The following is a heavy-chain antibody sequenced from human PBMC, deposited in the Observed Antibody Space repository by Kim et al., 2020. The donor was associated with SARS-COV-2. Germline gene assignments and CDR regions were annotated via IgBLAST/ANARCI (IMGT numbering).Heavy chain of an antibody. V-gene: IGHV5-51*01. D-gene: IGHD2-15*01. CDR2: TDT. Sequence: TDTRYRPSFQGQVTISADKSISTAYLQWSSLKASDTAMYYCARPLGGSWGQGTLVTVSS. J-gene: IGHJ4*02. CDR3: ARPLGGS.